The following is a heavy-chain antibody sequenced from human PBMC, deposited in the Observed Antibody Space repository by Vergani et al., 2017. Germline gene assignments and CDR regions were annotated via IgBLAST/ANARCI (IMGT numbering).Heavy chain of an antibody. Sequence: QVQLQQWGAGLLKPSETLSLTCAVYGGSFSGYYWSWIRQPPGKGLEWIGEINHRGSTNYNPSLKCRVTISVDTSKNQFSLTLSSVTAANTAVYYWARRRRRGVTIYSNARKNWFDPWVQGTLVTVSS. CDR3: ARRRRRGVTIYSNARKNWFDP. CDR2: INHRGST. CDR1: GGSFSGYY. V-gene: IGHV4-34*01. J-gene: IGHJ5*02. D-gene: IGHD4-11*01.